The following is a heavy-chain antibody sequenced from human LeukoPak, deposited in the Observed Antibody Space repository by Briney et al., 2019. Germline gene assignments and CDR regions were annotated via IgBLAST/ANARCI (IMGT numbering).Heavy chain of an antibody. J-gene: IGHJ4*02. CDR1: GDSISSSSYF. D-gene: IGHD3-10*01. CDR2: IYYSGST. V-gene: IGHV4-39*07. CDR3: ARDFRGSGSFHFDH. Sequence: SETLSLTCTVSGDSISSSSYFWAWIRQPPGKGLEWIGSIYYSGSTYFSPSLKGRATLSIDTSKNQFSLKLSSVTAADTAVYYCARDFRGSGSFHFDHWGQGTLVTVSS.